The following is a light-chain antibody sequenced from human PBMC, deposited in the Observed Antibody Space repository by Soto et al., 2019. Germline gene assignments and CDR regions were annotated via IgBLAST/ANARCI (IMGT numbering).Light chain of an antibody. Sequence: QTVVTQEPSFSVSPGGTVTLTCGLSSGSVSTSYYPSWYQQTPGQAPRTLIYSTNVRSSGVPDRFSGSILGNKAALTITGAQADDESDYYCVLYMGRGIVVFGGGTKRTVL. V-gene: IGLV8-61*01. CDR2: STN. CDR1: SGSVSTSYY. CDR3: VLYMGRGIVV. J-gene: IGLJ2*01.